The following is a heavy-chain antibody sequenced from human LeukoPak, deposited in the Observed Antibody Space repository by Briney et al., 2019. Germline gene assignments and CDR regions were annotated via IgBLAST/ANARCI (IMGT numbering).Heavy chain of an antibody. CDR1: GFPLSRYW. V-gene: IGHV3-7*05. D-gene: IGHD2/OR15-2a*01. J-gene: IGHJ4*02. CDR2: IKQDGSEK. Sequence: GGSLRLPCAASGFPLSRYWKSLVRQAPGKGLEWVANIKQDGSEKYYVDSVKGRFTISRDNPKNSLYLQMNSLRAEDTAVYYCARDRVPFGYWGQGTLVTVSS. CDR3: ARDRVPFGY.